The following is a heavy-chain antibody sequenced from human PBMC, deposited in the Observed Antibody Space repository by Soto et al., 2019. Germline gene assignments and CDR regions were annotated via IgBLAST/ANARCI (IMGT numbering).Heavy chain of an antibody. Sequence: GGSLRLSCAASGFTFSSYAMGWVRQAPGKGLEWVSAIGGSGGSTYHADFVKGRFTISRDNSKNTLYLQMNSLRVEDTAVYYCATTAEAVAGTVCDYWGQGTLVNVS. V-gene: IGHV3-23*01. CDR1: GFTFSSYA. J-gene: IGHJ4*02. CDR3: ATTAEAVAGTVCDY. D-gene: IGHD6-19*01. CDR2: IGGSGGST.